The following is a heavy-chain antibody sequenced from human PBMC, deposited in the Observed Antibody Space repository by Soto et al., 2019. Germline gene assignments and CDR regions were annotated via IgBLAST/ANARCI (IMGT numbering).Heavy chain of an antibody. D-gene: IGHD3-16*01. Sequence: MQMVESGGGSGQPGGSLRRSCAASGFPFSHYWMHWVRQPPGKGLLWVAGINPAGTLTNYADSLEVRFTSARDNADRALFLQINSLRDEDPAIDYGTSDTFGLRDTWGQGHLVTVSS. V-gene: IGHV3-74*01. J-gene: IGHJ5*02. CDR1: GFPFSHYW. CDR3: TSDTFGLRDT. CDR2: INPAGTLT.